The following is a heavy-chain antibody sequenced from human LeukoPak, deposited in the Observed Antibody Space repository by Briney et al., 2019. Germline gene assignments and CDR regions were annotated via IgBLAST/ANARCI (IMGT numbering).Heavy chain of an antibody. Sequence: SETLSLTCAVSGSSISSPYWSWVRQPAGKRLEWIGRLYGNGNTKYNPSLKSRVIMSVDTSKNQFSLTLTSVTAADTAVYYCVRVMTWCTDTDCYGDWFDSWGQGALVTVSS. CDR3: VRVMTWCTDTDCYGDWFDS. V-gene: IGHV4-4*07. J-gene: IGHJ5*01. CDR1: GSSISSPY. CDR2: LYGNGNT. D-gene: IGHD2-21*02.